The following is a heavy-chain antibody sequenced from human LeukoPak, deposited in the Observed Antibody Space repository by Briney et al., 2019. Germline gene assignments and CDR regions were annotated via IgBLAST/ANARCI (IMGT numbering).Heavy chain of an antibody. D-gene: IGHD2-2*02. V-gene: IGHV4-59*01. Sequence: SETLSLTCTVSGGSISSYYWSWIRQPPGKGLEWIGYIYYSGSTNYNPSLKSRVTISVDTSKNQFSLKLSSVTAADTAVYYCARMGYCSSTSCYIDYFDYWGQGTLVTVSS. CDR2: IYYSGST. CDR1: GGSISSYY. J-gene: IGHJ4*02. CDR3: ARMGYCSSTSCYIDYFDY.